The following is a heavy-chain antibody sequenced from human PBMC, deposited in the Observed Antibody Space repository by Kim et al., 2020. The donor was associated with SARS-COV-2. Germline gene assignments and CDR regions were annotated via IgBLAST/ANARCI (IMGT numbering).Heavy chain of an antibody. J-gene: IGHJ4*02. V-gene: IGHV4-34*01. CDR3: ARGSEAKYYFDY. CDR1: GGSFSGYY. CDR2: INHSGST. Sequence: SETLSLTCAVYGGSFSGYYWSWIRQPPRKGLEWIGEINHSGSTNYNPSLKSRVTISVDTSKNQFSLKLSSVTAADTAVYYCARGSEAKYYFDYWGQGTLVTVSS.